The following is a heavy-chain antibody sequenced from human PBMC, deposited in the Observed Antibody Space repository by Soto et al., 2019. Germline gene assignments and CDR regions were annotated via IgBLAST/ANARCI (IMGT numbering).Heavy chain of an antibody. Sequence: QVQLVQSGGGLVKPGGSLRLSCAVSGFTFSDYYMTWIRQAPGKGLEWVSYIGTTGSVIYYADSVKGRFTISRDNAKNFLYLQMNGLGAEDTAVYYCASYRSAYYYIDYWGQGTLVTVSS. CDR3: ASYRSAYYYIDY. J-gene: IGHJ4*02. CDR2: IGTTGSVI. D-gene: IGHD3-22*01. CDR1: GFTFSDYY. V-gene: IGHV3-11*01.